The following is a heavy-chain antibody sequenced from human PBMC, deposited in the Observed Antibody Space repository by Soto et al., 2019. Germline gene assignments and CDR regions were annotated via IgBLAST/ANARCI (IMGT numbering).Heavy chain of an antibody. J-gene: IGHJ5*02. CDR3: ARVRFIQGSSSFDP. D-gene: IGHD3-16*01. CDR1: GGSFSGYY. Sequence: QVQLQQWGAGLLQPSETLSLTCAVYGGSFSGYYWSWIRQPPGTGLEWIGEITHYGSTNYNPSLKSPFTISVDTSKNQFSLKLSSVTAADTAVYYCARVRFIQGSSSFDPWGHGALVTVSS. V-gene: IGHV4-34*01. CDR2: ITHYGST.